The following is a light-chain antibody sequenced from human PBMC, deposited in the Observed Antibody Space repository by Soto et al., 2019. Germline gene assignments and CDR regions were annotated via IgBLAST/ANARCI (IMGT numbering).Light chain of an antibody. Sequence: DIQMTQSPSTLSGSVGDRVTITCRASQTISSWLAWYQQKPGKAPKLLIYKASTLKSGVPSRFSGSGSGTEFTLTISSLQPDDFATYYCQRYNGTFGQGTRLENK. CDR2: KAS. CDR3: QRYNGT. J-gene: IGKJ5*01. CDR1: QTISSW. V-gene: IGKV1-5*03.